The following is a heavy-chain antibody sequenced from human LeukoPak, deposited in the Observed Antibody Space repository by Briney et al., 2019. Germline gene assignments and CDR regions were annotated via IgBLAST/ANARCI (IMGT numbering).Heavy chain of an antibody. CDR3: ARQRTVSTTRGFDI. D-gene: IGHD5/OR15-5a*01. Sequence: SETLSLTCTVSGASISSYYWSWIRQPPGKGLEWIGDIYHIGSTNYNPSLKSRVTLSVDMSKNQFSLNLSSVTAADTAVYWCARQRTVSTTRGFDIWGQGTMVTVSS. J-gene: IGHJ3*02. CDR2: IYHIGST. V-gene: IGHV4-59*08. CDR1: GASISSYY.